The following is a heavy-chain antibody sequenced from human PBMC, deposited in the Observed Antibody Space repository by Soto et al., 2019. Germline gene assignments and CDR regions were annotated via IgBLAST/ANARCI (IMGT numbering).Heavy chain of an antibody. D-gene: IGHD6-19*01. Sequence: GGSLRLSCAASGFTVSSNYMSWVRQAPGKGLEWVSVIYSGGSTYYADSVKGRFTISRHNSKNTLYLQMNSLRAEDTAVYYCARTYSSGWSASNYYYYYYMDVWGKGTTVTVSS. CDR1: GFTVSSNY. CDR3: ARTYSSGWSASNYYYYYYMDV. V-gene: IGHV3-53*04. J-gene: IGHJ6*03. CDR2: IYSGGST.